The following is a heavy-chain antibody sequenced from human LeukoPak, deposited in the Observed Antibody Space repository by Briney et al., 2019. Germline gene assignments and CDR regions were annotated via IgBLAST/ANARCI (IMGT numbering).Heavy chain of an antibody. D-gene: IGHD2-2*02. CDR3: ARLNEVYRKGYYYYVDV. V-gene: IGHV4-39*01. CDR2: IYYSGST. CDR1: GGSISSYY. J-gene: IGHJ6*03. Sequence: PSETLSLTCTVSGGSISSYYWGWIRQPPGKGLEWIGSIYYSGSTYYNPSLKSRVTISVDTSKNQFSLKLSSVTAADTAVYYCARLNEVYRKGYYYYVDVWGKGTTVTISS.